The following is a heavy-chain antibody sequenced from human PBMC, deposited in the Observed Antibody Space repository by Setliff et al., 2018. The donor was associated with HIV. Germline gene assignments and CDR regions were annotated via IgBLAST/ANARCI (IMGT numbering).Heavy chain of an antibody. CDR1: GDTLTELS. Sequence: ASVKVSCKVSGDTLTELSIHWVRQAPGKGLEWMGGFDPEDGETVYAQKFQGRVTMTEDTSADTAYMELSSLISEDTAMYYCARDPVLYCSGGSCLGGIDAFDIWGQGTMVTV. CDR3: ARDPVLYCSGGSCLGGIDAFDI. D-gene: IGHD2-15*01. J-gene: IGHJ3*02. CDR2: FDPEDGET. V-gene: IGHV1-24*01.